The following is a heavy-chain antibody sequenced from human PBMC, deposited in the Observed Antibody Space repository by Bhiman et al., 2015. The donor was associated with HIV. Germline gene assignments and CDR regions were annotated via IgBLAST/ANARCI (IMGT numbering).Heavy chain of an antibody. D-gene: IGHD1-26*01. J-gene: IGHJ3*02. CDR2: ISSSSSYI. V-gene: IGHV3-21*04. CDR3: ARRDSGSLSFDM. CDR1: GFSFSTYT. Sequence: EVQLVESGGGLVKPGGSLRLSCTASGFSFSTYTMNWVRQAPGKGLEWVSSISSSSSYIYYADSVKGRFTISRDNAKNSLYLQMNSLRAEDTALYYCARRDSGSLSFDMWGQGTMVTVSS.